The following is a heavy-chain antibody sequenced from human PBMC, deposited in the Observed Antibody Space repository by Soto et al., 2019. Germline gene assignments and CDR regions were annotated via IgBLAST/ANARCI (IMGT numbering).Heavy chain of an antibody. Sequence: ASVKVSCKASGYTFTSYAMHWVRQAPGQRLEWMGWINAGNGNTKYSQKFQGRVTITRDTSASTAYMELSSLRSEDTAVYYCARSATVTTFRFAYWGQGTLVTVSS. CDR3: ARSATVTTFRFAY. D-gene: IGHD4-17*01. V-gene: IGHV1-3*01. CDR2: INAGNGNT. CDR1: GYTFTSYA. J-gene: IGHJ4*02.